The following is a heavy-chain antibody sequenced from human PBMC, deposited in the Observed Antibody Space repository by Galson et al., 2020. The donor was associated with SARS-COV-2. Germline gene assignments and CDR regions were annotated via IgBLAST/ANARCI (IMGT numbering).Heavy chain of an antibody. CDR2: ISWDADKI. CDR3: GPLGGCGATLPSADY. D-gene: IGHD1-26*01. J-gene: IGHJ4*02. Sequence: GGSLRLSCEASGFAFRDYAMHWVRQAPGKGLEWVAVISWDADKIEYADSVKGRFTISRDNFKNTLFLQMNNLRREDAAVYYCGPLGGCGATLPSADYWGQGTLVTVSS. CDR1: GFAFRDYA. V-gene: IGHV3-30*03.